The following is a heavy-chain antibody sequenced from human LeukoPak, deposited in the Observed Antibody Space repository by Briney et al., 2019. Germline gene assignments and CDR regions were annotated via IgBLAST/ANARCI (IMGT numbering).Heavy chain of an antibody. Sequence: PSETLSLTCTVSAGSISSSSYYWGWIRQPPGKGLEWIGEINHSGSTNYNPSLKSRVTISVDTSKNQFSLKLSSVTAADTAVYYCATRLIGRGGPFDYWGQGTLVTVSS. CDR1: AGSISSSSYY. D-gene: IGHD1-1*01. CDR2: INHSGST. J-gene: IGHJ4*02. CDR3: ATRLIGRGGPFDY. V-gene: IGHV4-39*07.